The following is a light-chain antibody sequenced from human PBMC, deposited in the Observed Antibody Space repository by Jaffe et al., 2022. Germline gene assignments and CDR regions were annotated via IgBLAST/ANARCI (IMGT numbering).Light chain of an antibody. CDR2: GAS. CDR3: QQSYSSPYT. CDR1: QRISSS. J-gene: IGKJ2*01. V-gene: IGKV1-39*01. Sequence: DIQMTQSPSSLSASVADRVTITCRASQRISSSLNWYQQKPGKAPKLLISGASNLQSGVPSRFRGSGSGADFTLTISSLQPEDFATYYCQQSYSSPYTFGQGTKLEIK.